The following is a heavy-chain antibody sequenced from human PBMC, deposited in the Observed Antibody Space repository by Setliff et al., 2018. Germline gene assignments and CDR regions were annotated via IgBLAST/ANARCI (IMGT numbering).Heavy chain of an antibody. Sequence: PGESLKISCEASGYSFPSYWIGWVRQMPGKGLEWMGSVYPGDSETRYSPSFQGQVTISADKSIGTAYLQWSGLKASDTAIYYCGRSPGLAEGGSWFAPWGQGTLVTVSS. V-gene: IGHV5-51*01. CDR1: GYSFPSYW. CDR2: VYPGDSET. J-gene: IGHJ5*02. CDR3: GRSPGLAEGGSWFAP. D-gene: IGHD6-13*01.